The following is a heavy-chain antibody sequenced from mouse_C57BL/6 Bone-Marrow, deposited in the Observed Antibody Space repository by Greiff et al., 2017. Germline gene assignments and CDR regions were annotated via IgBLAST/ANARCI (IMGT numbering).Heavy chain of an antibody. CDR1: GYTFTSYW. CDR3: TTPANCAWFAY. CDR2: IHPNSGST. Sequence: VQLQQPGAELVKPGASVKLSCKASGYTFTSYWMHWVKQRPGQGLEWIGMIHPNSGSTNYNEKFKSKATLTVDKSSSTAYMQLSSLTSEDSAVYYYTTPANCAWFAYWGQGTLVTVTA. D-gene: IGHD4-1*01. J-gene: IGHJ3*01. V-gene: IGHV1-64*01.